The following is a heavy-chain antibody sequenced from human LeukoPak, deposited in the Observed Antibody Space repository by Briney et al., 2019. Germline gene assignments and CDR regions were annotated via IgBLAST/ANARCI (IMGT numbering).Heavy chain of an antibody. CDR1: GGTFSSYA. J-gene: IGHJ2*01. Sequence: TVKVSCKASGGTFSSYAISWVRQAPGQGLEWMGGIIPIFGTANYAQKFQGRVTITADESTSTAYMELSSLRSENTAVYYCARVVRTKWYFDLWGRGTLVTVSS. D-gene: IGHD1-7*01. V-gene: IGHV1-69*01. CDR2: IIPIFGTA. CDR3: ARVVRTKWYFDL.